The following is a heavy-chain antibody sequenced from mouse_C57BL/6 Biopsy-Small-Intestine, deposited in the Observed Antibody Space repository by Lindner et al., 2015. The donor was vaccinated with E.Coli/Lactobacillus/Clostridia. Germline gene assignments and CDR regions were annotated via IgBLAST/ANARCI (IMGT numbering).Heavy chain of an antibody. CDR3: ARDRDSVTADL. D-gene: IGHD2-13*01. CDR2: INPKSGGT. CDR1: GYTFTGYY. J-gene: IGHJ4*01. V-gene: IGHV1-72*04. Sequence: SVKVSCKASGYTFTGYYLHWLRQTPGQGLEWMGRINPKSGGTNYAQKFQGRVTMTRDTSINTVYMELSSLRSDDTAVYYCARDRDSVTADLWGHGTLVTVSS.